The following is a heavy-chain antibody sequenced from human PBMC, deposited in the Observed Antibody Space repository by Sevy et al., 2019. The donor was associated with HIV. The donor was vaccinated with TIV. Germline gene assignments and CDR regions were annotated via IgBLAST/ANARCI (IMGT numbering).Heavy chain of an antibody. CDR1: GFNFRNHE. CDR2: ISSNGGTV. CDR3: AILDEY. Sequence: GGSLRLSCAASGFNFRNHEMNWVRQAPGKGLEWLSYISSNGGTVYYADSVRGRFTISRDNAKNSLYLQMNGLRAEDTALYYCAILDEYWGQGTLVTVSS. J-gene: IGHJ4*02. V-gene: IGHV3-48*03.